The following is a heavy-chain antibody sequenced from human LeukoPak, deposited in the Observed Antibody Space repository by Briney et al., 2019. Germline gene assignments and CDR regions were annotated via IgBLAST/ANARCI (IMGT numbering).Heavy chain of an antibody. D-gene: IGHD5-18*01. CDR1: GYTFTGYY. Sequence: ASVKVSCKASGYTFTGYYMHWVRQAPRQGLEWMGWINPNSGGTNYAQKFQGRVTMTRDTSISTAYMELSRLRSDDTAVYYCARGGYSYGSPFDYWGQGTLVTVSS. J-gene: IGHJ4*02. CDR3: ARGGYSYGSPFDY. CDR2: INPNSGGT. V-gene: IGHV1-2*02.